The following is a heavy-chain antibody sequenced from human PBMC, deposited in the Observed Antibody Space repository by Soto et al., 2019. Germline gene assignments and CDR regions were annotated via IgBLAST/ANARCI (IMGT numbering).Heavy chain of an antibody. D-gene: IGHD3-9*01. V-gene: IGHV4-34*01. J-gene: IGHJ6*02. CDR3: ARAVRYFDWLFPYYYYYGMDV. CDR1: GGSFSGYY. Sequence: SETLSLTCAVYGGSFSGYYWSWIRQPPGKGLEWIGEINHSGSTNYNPSLKSRVTMSVDTSKNQFSLKLSSVTAADTAVYYCARAVRYFDWLFPYYYYYGMDVWGQGTTVTVSS. CDR2: INHSGST.